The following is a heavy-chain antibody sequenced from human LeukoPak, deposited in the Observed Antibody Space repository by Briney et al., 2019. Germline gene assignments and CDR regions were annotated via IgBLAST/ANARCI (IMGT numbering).Heavy chain of an antibody. CDR1: GGSISSHY. Sequence: PSETLSLTCTVSGGSISSHYWSWIRQPPGKGLEWIGYIYYSGSTNYNPSLKSRVTISVDTSKNQFSLKLSSVTAADTAVYYCARETHSGLTRFWSGYPYYYYYYYMDVWGKGTTVTVSS. J-gene: IGHJ6*03. D-gene: IGHD3-3*01. CDR3: ARETHSGLTRFWSGYPYYYYYYYMDV. V-gene: IGHV4-59*11. CDR2: IYYSGST.